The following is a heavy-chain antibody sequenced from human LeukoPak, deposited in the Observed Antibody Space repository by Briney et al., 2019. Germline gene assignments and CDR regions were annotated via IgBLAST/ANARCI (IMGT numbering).Heavy chain of an antibody. CDR2: MNPNSGYT. V-gene: IGHV1-8*01. D-gene: IGHD6-6*01. Sequence: ASVKVSCKASGYTFTSYDINWVRQATGQGLEWMGWMNPNSGYTGYAQKFQGRVIFTRNTSINTAYMELSGLTSEDTAVYYCARGKAVRQPDAFDIWGQGTMVTFSS. CDR3: ARGKAVRQPDAFDI. CDR1: GYTFTSYD. J-gene: IGHJ3*02.